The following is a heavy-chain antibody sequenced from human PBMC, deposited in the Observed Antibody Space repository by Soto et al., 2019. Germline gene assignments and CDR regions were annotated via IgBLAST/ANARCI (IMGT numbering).Heavy chain of an antibody. J-gene: IGHJ4*02. CDR1: GGSISSGGYY. CDR2: IYYSGST. CDR3: ASYCSGGSCYGWGY. V-gene: IGHV4-31*03. D-gene: IGHD2-15*01. Sequence: PSETLSLTCTVSGGSISSGGYYWSWIRQHPGKGLEWIGYIYYSGSTYYSPSLKSRVTISVDTSKNQFSLKLSSVTAADTAVYYCASYCSGGSCYGWGYWGQGTRVTVSS.